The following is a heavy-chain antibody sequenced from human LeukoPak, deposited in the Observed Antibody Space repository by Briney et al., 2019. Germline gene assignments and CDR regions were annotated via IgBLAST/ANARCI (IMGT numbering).Heavy chain of an antibody. Sequence: GGSLRPSCAASGFTFSRFSMNCVREAPGKRLEWVSSIIGSSAHIYSADSLKGQFTTTRDNAKNSRFLEINSLRAQDTAVYYRVREVMARAVKWFDPWGEGTVVVVCS. J-gene: IGHJ5*02. D-gene: IGHD3-16*01. CDR2: IIGSSAHI. V-gene: IGHV3-21*01. CDR1: GFTFSRFS. CDR3: VREVMARAVKWFDP.